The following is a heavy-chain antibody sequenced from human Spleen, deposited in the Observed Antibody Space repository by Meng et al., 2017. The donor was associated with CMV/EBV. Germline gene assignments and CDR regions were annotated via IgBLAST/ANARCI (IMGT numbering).Heavy chain of an antibody. J-gene: IGHJ4*02. CDR3: AKDGMSYDGSTHVYYFDS. Sequence: FTFSGDALAWVRQAPWKGLGWVSSIVGSGDSTKYADSVEGRFTISRDNSKNTVYLQMDSLRAEDTALYYCAKDGMSYDGSTHVYYFDSWGQGTLVTVSS. D-gene: IGHD3-22*01. V-gene: IGHV3-23*01. CDR1: FTFSGDA. CDR2: IVGSGDST.